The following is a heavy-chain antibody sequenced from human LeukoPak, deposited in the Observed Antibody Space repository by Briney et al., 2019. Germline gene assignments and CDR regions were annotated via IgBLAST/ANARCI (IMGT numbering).Heavy chain of an antibody. CDR3: ARSFDV. Sequence: PGGSLRLSCAASGFTFTNYEMNWVRQAPGKGLEWVSSISGSGSTRYYEDSVKGRFTISRDNAKNSLSLQMNSLRAEETAVYYCARSFDVWGQGTLVTVSA. V-gene: IGHV3-48*03. CDR1: GFTFTNYE. J-gene: IGHJ3*01. CDR2: ISGSGSTR.